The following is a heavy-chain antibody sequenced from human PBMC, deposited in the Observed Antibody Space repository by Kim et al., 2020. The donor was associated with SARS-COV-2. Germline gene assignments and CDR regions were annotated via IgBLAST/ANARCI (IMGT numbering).Heavy chain of an antibody. D-gene: IGHD3-10*01. V-gene: IGHV3-7*01. Sequence: GGSLRLSCAASEFTFSKYWMTWVRQAPGKGLEWVANIKEDGSEKYYVKSVNGRFTISRDNAKNSLYLQMNSLRAEDTAVYYCAREDRTNIIRGFIYWYFDLWGRGTLVTVSS. J-gene: IGHJ2*01. CDR3: AREDRTNIIRGFIYWYFDL. CDR1: EFTFSKYW. CDR2: IKEDGSEK.